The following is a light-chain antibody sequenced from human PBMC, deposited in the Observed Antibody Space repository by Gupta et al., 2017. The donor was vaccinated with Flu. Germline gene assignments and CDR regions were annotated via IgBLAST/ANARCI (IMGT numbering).Light chain of an antibody. CDR3: QHYGSLPMYT. CDR1: QSVSISY. V-gene: IGKV3-20*01. J-gene: IGKJ2*01. CDR2: GAS. Sequence: ELVLPQSPGTLSLSSGERATLSCRASQSVSISYLACSHQKHGQAPSLLIYGASSRATGIPDRFSGSGSGTDFTLTISRLEPEDFAVYYCQHYGSLPMYTFGQGTKLEIK.